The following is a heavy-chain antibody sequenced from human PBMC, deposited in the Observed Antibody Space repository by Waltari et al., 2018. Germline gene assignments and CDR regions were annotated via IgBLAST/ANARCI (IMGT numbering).Heavy chain of an antibody. CDR1: VFTLRNYR. CDR3: ARGSTYADGAGKYYDAHDV. Sequence: EVRLWESGGGLVHPGGFLRLARSVSVFTLRNYRMTCVRRAPGKGLEWVANINRYGGRINYVDSVKGRFTISRDNANNVLILQMDSLRAEDTAVYYCARGSTYADGAGKYYDAHDVWGQGTRVTVSP. CDR2: INRYGGRI. J-gene: IGHJ3*01. V-gene: IGHV3-7*01. D-gene: IGHD3-10*01.